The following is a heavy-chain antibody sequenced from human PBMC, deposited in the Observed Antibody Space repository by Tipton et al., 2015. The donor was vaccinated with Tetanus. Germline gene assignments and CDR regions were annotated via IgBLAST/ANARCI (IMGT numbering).Heavy chain of an antibody. CDR3: TRDRDWTLDV. Sequence: GSLRLSCEASGFVFTTYSMNWFRQAPGRRLEWVASVSSGSTYTKFPDSLRGRFTISRDDAKNSVYLQVNSLRAEDTAVYYCTRDRDWTLDVWGQGTTVTVSS. CDR1: GFVFTTYS. D-gene: IGHD1-1*01. V-gene: IGHV3-21*01. CDR2: VSSGSTYT. J-gene: IGHJ6*02.